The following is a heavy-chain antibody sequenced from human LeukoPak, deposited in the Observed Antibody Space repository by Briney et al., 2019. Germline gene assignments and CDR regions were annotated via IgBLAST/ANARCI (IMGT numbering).Heavy chain of an antibody. CDR2: ISYDGSNK. Sequence: GGSLRLSCAGSEFTFSSYGMHWVRQAPGKGLEWVAVISYDGSNKYYADSVKGRFTISRDNSKNTLYLQMNSLRAEDTAVYYCARAIMDSSSWYGDYWGQGSLVTVSS. J-gene: IGHJ4*02. D-gene: IGHD6-13*01. CDR1: EFTFSSYG. V-gene: IGHV3-30*03. CDR3: ARAIMDSSSWYGDY.